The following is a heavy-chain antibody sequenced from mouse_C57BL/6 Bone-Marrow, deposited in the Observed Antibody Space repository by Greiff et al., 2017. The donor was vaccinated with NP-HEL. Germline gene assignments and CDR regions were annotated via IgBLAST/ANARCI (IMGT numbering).Heavy chain of an antibody. CDR1: GYTFTSYW. CDR2: IHPNSGST. V-gene: IGHV1-64*01. Sequence: QVHVKQPGAELVKPGASVKLSCKASGYTFTSYWMHWVKQRPGQGLEWIGMIHPNSGSTNYNEKFKSKATLTVDKSSSTAYMQLSSLTSEDSAVYYCVNYYRTGYAMDYWGQGTSVTVSS. D-gene: IGHD1-1*01. CDR3: VNYYRTGYAMDY. J-gene: IGHJ4*01.